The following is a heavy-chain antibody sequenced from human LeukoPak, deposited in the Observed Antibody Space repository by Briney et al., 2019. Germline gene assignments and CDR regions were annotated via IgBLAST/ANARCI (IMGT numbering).Heavy chain of an antibody. D-gene: IGHD2-2*03. CDR3: ARDLGYCSRTSCYLDAFDI. CDR2: ICNSGSA. CDR1: GGSISSYY. V-gene: IGHV4-4*07. J-gene: IGHJ3*02. Sequence: SETLSLTCTVSGGSISSYYWSWIRQPAGKGLEWVWRICNSGSAKLNASLKSRGSMSVGTSKKQFFLKVTSVTAADTAVYYCARDLGYCSRTSCYLDAFDIWGHGTMVTVSS.